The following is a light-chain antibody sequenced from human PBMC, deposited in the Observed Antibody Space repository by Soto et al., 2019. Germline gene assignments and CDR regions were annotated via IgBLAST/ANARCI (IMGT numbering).Light chain of an antibody. CDR1: QSVSSNY. V-gene: IGKV3-11*01. Sequence: EIVLTQSPGTLSLSPGERATLYCRAIQSVSSNYLAWYQQKSGQAPRLLIYDASNRATGIPARFSGSGSGTDFTLTISSLEPEDFAVYYCQQRSNWPPITFGQGTRLEIK. CDR2: DAS. CDR3: QQRSNWPPIT. J-gene: IGKJ5*01.